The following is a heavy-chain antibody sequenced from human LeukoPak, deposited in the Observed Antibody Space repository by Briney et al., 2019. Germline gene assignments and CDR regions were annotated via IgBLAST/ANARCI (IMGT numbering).Heavy chain of an antibody. CDR1: GGSISSYY. CDR2: IYYSGST. D-gene: IGHD6-19*01. Sequence: SETLSLTCTVSGGSISSYYWSWIRQPPGKGLEWIGYIYYSGSTNYNPSLKSRVTISVDTSRNQLSLMMTSVTAADTAVYYCARNSSGSSFDRWGQGTVVRVSS. V-gene: IGHV4-59*08. CDR3: ARNSSGSSFDR. J-gene: IGHJ4*02.